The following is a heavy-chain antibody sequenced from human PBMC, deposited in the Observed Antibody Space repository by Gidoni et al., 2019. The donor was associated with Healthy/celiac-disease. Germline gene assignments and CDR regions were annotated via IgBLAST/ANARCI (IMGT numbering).Heavy chain of an antibody. J-gene: IGHJ4*02. Sequence: EVQLVESGGGLVQPGRSLRLSCAASGFTFDDYAMHWVRQAPGKGLEWVSGISWNSGSIGYADSVKGRFTISRDNAKNSLYLQMNSLRAEDTALYYCAKDLESIAVAGPFDYWGQGTLVTVSS. CDR3: AKDLESIAVAGPFDY. CDR1: GFTFDDYA. CDR2: ISWNSGSI. D-gene: IGHD6-19*01. V-gene: IGHV3-9*01.